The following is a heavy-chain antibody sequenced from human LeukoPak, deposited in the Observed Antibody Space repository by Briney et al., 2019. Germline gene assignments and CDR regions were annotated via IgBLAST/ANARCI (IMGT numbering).Heavy chain of an antibody. J-gene: IGHJ5*02. V-gene: IGHV3-53*01. CDR2: IYSGGNT. Sequence: GGSLRLSCAASRFTASSTYISCVPDALGKGLGRGSVIYSGGNTYYADSVKGRFTISRDNSKNTFYLQMNSLRAEDTAVYYCARGVSYGSGSYIGDPWGQGTLVTVSS. CDR3: ARGVSYGSGSYIGDP. D-gene: IGHD3-10*01. CDR1: RFTASSTY.